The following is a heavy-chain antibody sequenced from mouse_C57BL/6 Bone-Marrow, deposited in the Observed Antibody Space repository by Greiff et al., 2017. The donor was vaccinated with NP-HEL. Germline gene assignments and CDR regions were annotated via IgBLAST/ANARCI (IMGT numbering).Heavy chain of an antibody. J-gene: IGHJ2*01. CDR1: GFTFSDAW. V-gene: IGHV6-6*01. Sequence: EVKVEESGGGLVQPGGSMKLSCAASGFTFSDAWMDWVRQSPEKGLEWVAEIRNKANNHATYYAESVKGRFTISRDDSKSSVYLQMNSLRAEDTGIYYGKGRLWDQGFDYWGQGTTLTVSS. CDR3: KGRLWDQGFDY. D-gene: IGHD4-1*01. CDR2: IRNKANNHAT.